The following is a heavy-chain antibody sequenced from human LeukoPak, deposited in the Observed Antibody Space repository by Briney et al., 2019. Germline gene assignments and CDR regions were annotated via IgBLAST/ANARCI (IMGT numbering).Heavy chain of an antibody. CDR3: AKVRGTGAFDI. Sequence: PGRSLRLSCAASGFTFDDYAMHWVRQAPGKGLEWVSGISWNSGSIGYADSVKGRFTISRDNAKKSLYLQMNSLRAEDTALYYCAKVRGTGAFDIWGQGTMVTVSS. J-gene: IGHJ3*02. CDR2: ISWNSGSI. CDR1: GFTFDDYA. D-gene: IGHD1-1*01. V-gene: IGHV3-9*01.